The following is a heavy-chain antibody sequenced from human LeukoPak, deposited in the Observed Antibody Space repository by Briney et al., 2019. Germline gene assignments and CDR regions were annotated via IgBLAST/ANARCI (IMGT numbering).Heavy chain of an antibody. D-gene: IGHD2-2*01. CDR1: GFTFSSYA. CDR2: ISYDGSNK. CDR3: ARDSLGQLLKGGFDY. J-gene: IGHJ4*02. Sequence: TGGSLRLSCAASGFTFSSYAMHWVRQAPGKGLEWVAVISYDGSNKYYADSVKGRFTISRDNSKNTLYLQMNSLRAEDTAVYYCARDSLGQLLKGGFDYWGQGTLVTVSS. V-gene: IGHV3-30*04.